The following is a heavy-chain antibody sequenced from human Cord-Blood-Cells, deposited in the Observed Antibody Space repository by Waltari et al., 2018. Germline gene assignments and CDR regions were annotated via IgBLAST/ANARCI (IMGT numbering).Heavy chain of an antibody. J-gene: IGHJ5*02. CDR1: GYTFTGHS. Sequence: QVQLVQSGAEVKTPGASVKVSCTAPGYTFTGHSMHWVRQAPGQGLEWMGWINPNSGGTNYAQKFQGRVTMTMDTSISTAYMELSRLRSDDTAVYYCARDYRNWFDPWGQGTLVTVSS. V-gene: IGHV1-2*02. CDR3: ARDYRNWFDP. CDR2: INPNSGGT.